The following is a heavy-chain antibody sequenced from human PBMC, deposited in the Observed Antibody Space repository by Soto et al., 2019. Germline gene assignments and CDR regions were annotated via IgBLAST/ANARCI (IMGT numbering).Heavy chain of an antibody. CDR3: ARDREYSSSWPGAFDI. CDR1: GFTFSSYS. CDR2: ISSSSSYI. J-gene: IGHJ3*02. V-gene: IGHV3-21*01. D-gene: IGHD6-13*01. Sequence: EVQLVESGGGLVKPGGSLRLSCAASGFTFSSYSMNWVRQAPGKGLEWVSSISSSSSYIYCADSVKGRFTISRDNAKNSLYLQMNSLRAEDTAVYYCARDREYSSSWPGAFDIWGQGTMVTVSS.